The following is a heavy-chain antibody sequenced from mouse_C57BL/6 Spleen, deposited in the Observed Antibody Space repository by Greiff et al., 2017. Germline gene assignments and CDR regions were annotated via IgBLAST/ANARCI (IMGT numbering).Heavy chain of an antibody. J-gene: IGHJ2*01. CDR1: GYTFTAYT. D-gene: IGHD3-2*02. CDR3: ARHARDSSGYGYYFDY. V-gene: IGHV1-62-2*01. CDR2: FYPGSGSI. Sequence: QVQLQQSGAELVKPGASVKLSCKASGYTFTAYTIHWVKQRSGQGLEWIGWFYPGSGSIKYNEKFKDKATLTADKSSSTVYMELSRLTSEDSAVYFCARHARDSSGYGYYFDYWGQGTTLTVSS.